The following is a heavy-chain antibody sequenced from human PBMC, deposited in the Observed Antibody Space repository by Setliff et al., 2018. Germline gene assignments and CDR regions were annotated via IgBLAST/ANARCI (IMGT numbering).Heavy chain of an antibody. CDR3: VRDVGDGYGVDAYAGAGFDI. J-gene: IGHJ3*02. CDR2: FRPSGKT. CDR1: GSAISSGHY. Sequence: PSETLSLTCAVSGSAISSGHYWGWVRQPPGKGLEWIGSFRPSGKTYYNPSLKSRVTISVDTSKKHFSLNLTSVTAADTAVYYCVRDVGDGYGVDAYAGAGFDIWGQGTVVTVS. D-gene: IGHD3-16*01. V-gene: IGHV4-38-2*02.